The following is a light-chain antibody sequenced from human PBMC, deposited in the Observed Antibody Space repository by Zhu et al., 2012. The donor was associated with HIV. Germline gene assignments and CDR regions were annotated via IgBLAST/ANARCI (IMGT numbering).Light chain of an antibody. CDR3: QQYGSPPT. V-gene: IGKV3-20*01. J-gene: IGKJ1*01. Sequence: EVVLTQSPGTLSLSPGERATLSCRASQSVASNYLAWYQQKPGQPPRPLIYDAFTRATGIPDRFSASVSGTDFTLTIKRLAPEDSGVYYCQQYGSPPTFGQGTRVEVK. CDR2: DAF. CDR1: QSVASNY.